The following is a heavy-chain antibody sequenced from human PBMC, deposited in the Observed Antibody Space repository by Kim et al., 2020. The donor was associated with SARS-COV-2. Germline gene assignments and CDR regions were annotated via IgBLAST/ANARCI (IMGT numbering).Heavy chain of an antibody. Sequence: GGSLRLSCTASGFTFGDYAMSWFRQAPGKGLEWVSFIRSKPYGGTTEYAASVKGRFTISRDDSKSIAYLQMNSLKTEDTAVYYCTRGRYYYGSGSYPAFDYWGQGSLVTVSS. CDR3: TRGRYYYGSGSYPAFDY. J-gene: IGHJ4*02. CDR2: IRSKPYGGTT. V-gene: IGHV3-49*03. CDR1: GFTFGDYA. D-gene: IGHD3-10*01.